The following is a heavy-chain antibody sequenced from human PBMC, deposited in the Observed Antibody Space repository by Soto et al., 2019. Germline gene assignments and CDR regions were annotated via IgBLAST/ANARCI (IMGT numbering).Heavy chain of an antibody. CDR3: ARQNYGSGSYYNVWPNWFDP. CDR1: GGSISSGDYY. Sequence: PSETLSLTCTVSGGSISSGDYYWSWIRQPPGKGLEWIGYIDYSGSTYYNPSLKSRVTISVDTSKNQFSLKLSSVTAADTAVYYCARQNYGSGSYYNVWPNWFDPWGQGTLVTVSS. D-gene: IGHD3-10*01. CDR2: IDYSGST. V-gene: IGHV4-30-4*01. J-gene: IGHJ5*02.